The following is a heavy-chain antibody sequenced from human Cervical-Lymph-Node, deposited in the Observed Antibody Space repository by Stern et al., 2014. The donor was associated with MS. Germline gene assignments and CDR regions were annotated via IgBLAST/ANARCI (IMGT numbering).Heavy chain of an antibody. Sequence: EVQLLQSGPEVKRPGESLKISCQASRYTFTSYWIGWVRQMPGKGLEWIAIIFPGGSDIRYSPSFQGQVPISADKSSSTAYLQWNNLKASDTAIYYCARQRYFDYWGQGTLVTVSS. CDR1: RYTFTSYW. CDR3: ARQRYFDY. V-gene: IGHV5-51*01. J-gene: IGHJ4*02. CDR2: IFPGGSDI.